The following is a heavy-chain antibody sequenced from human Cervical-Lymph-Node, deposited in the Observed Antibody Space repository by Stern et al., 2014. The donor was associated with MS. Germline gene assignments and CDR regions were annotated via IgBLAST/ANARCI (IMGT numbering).Heavy chain of an antibody. CDR1: GFTFSSYS. Sequence: EVQLVESGGGLVKPGGSLRLSCAASGFTFSSYSMDWVRQAAGKGLEWVSSISSSSSYIYYADTVKGRVTISRDNSKNSLYLQMNSLRAEDTAVYYCARDGSYGDYDFGMDVWGRGTTVTVSS. CDR3: ARDGSYGDYDFGMDV. D-gene: IGHD4-17*01. CDR2: ISSSSSYI. V-gene: IGHV3-21*01. J-gene: IGHJ6*02.